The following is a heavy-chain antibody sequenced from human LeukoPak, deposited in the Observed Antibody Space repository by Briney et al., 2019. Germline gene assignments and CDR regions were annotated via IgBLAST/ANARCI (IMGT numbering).Heavy chain of an antibody. Sequence: SETLSLTCVVSGYSITRGYHWAWIRQPPGKGLEWIGSFSHSGVTYYNPSLKSRVTLSVDTSKNQFSLGLVSVIAADTAVYYCARHVRATGGSRGVFYFDFWGQGTLVPVSS. CDR1: GYSITRGYH. J-gene: IGHJ4*02. V-gene: IGHV4-38-2*01. CDR2: FSHSGVT. D-gene: IGHD6-13*01. CDR3: ARHVRATGGSRGVFYFDF.